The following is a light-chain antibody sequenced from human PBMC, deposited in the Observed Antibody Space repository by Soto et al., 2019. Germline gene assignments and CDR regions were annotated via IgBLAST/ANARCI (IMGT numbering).Light chain of an antibody. Sequence: QSVLTQPPSASGTPGQRVTISCSGSSSNIGSNSVNWYQQLPGTAPKLLMYSSNQRPSGVPDRFSGSKSGTSASLAISGLQSEDEAAYFWPAGDDSRIGVFFGGGTKRPFL. J-gene: IGLJ2*01. V-gene: IGLV1-44*01. CDR2: SSN. CDR1: SSNIGSNS. CDR3: PAGDDSRIGVF.